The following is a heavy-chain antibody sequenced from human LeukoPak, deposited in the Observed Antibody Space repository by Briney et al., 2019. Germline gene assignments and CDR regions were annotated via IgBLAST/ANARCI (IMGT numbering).Heavy chain of an antibody. CDR2: ISSSSSYI. Sequence: GGSLRLSCAASGFTFSSYSMNWVRQAPGKELECVSSISSSSSYIYYADSVKGRFTISRDNAKNSLYLQMNSLRAEDTAVYYCARARGGSSWPFDYWGQGTLVTVSS. V-gene: IGHV3-21*01. CDR1: GFTFSSYS. D-gene: IGHD6-13*01. J-gene: IGHJ4*02. CDR3: ARARGGSSWPFDY.